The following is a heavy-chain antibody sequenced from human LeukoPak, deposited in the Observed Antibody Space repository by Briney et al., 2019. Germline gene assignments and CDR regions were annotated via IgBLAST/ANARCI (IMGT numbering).Heavy chain of an antibody. D-gene: IGHD5-24*01. J-gene: IGHJ5*02. Sequence: GASVKVSCKASGYTFTGYYMHWVRQAPGQGLEWMGWINPSSGGTNYAQKFQGRVTMTRDTSISTAYMELSRLRSDDTAVYYCARGRATNWFDPWGQGTLVTVSS. V-gene: IGHV1-2*02. CDR1: GYTFTGYY. CDR3: ARGRATNWFDP. CDR2: INPSSGGT.